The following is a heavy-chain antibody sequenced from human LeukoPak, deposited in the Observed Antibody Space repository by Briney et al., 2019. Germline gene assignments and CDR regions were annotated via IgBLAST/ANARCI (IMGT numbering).Heavy chain of an antibody. Sequence: PGRSLRLSCAASGFTFSRFGMNWVRQAPGKGLEWISYISSSSSAIYYADSVKGRFTISRDNAKNSLYLRMSSLRDEDTAVYYCAQKGGTDHWGQGTLVTVSS. CDR1: GFTFSRFG. CDR3: AQKGGTDH. CDR2: ISSSSSAI. J-gene: IGHJ4*02. D-gene: IGHD2-15*01. V-gene: IGHV3-48*02.